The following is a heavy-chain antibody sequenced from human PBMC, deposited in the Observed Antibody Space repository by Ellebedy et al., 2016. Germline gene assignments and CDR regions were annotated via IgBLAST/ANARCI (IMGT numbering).Heavy chain of an antibody. D-gene: IGHD3-10*01. CDR1: GGSISSYY. J-gene: IGHJ4*02. V-gene: IGHV4-59*01. Sequence: SETLSLTCTVSGGSISSYYWTWIRQPPGKGLEWIGHIHYSGSPMYNPSLKSRVTISVDTSKNQFSLKPSSVTAADTAVYYCARIGGVYFGGHPFDYWGQGTLVTVSS. CDR3: ARIGGVYFGGHPFDY. CDR2: IHYSGSP.